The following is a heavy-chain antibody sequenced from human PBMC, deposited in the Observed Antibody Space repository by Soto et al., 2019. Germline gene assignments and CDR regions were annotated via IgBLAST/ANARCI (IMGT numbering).Heavy chain of an antibody. CDR1: GYPFSSYG. V-gene: IGHV1-18*01. CDR2: ISAYNGNT. Sequence: APVETSCKAPGYPFSSYGISRVRQAPGKGLEWMGWISAYNGNTNYAQKLQGRVTMTTDTSTSTAYMELRSLRSDDTAVYYCARGSYSTPSEDSGYWGQVTMVTVSS. D-gene: IGHD1-26*01. CDR3: ARGSYSTPSEDSGY. J-gene: IGHJ4*02.